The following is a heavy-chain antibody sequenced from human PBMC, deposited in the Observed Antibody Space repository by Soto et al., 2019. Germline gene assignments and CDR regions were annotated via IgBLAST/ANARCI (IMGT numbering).Heavy chain of an antibody. D-gene: IGHD3-22*01. Sequence: EASVKVSCKASGGTFSSYTISWVRQAPGQGLEWMGRIIPILGIANYAQKFQGRVTITADKSTSTAYMELSSLRSEDTAVYYCARDRGHYYDSSGADYWGQGTLVTVSS. J-gene: IGHJ4*02. CDR3: ARDRGHYYDSSGADY. CDR2: IIPILGIA. V-gene: IGHV1-69*04. CDR1: GGTFSSYT.